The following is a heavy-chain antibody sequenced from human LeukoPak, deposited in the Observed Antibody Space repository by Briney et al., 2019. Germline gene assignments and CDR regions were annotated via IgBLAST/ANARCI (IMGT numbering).Heavy chain of an antibody. CDR1: GGSFSGYY. J-gene: IGHJ4*02. CDR2: INHSGST. CDR3: ARGATYYYDSSGYYPFDY. D-gene: IGHD3-22*01. Sequence: SETLSLTCAVYGGSFSGYYWSWIRQPPGKGLEWIGEINHSGSTNYNPSLKSRVTISVDTSKNQFSLKLSSVTAADTAVYYCARGATYYYDSSGYYPFDYWGQGPLVTVSS. V-gene: IGHV4-34*01.